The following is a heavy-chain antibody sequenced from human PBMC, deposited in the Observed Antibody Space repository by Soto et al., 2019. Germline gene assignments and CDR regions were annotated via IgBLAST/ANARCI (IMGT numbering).Heavy chain of an antibody. V-gene: IGHV3-74*01. Sequence: EVQLVESGGGLVQPGGSLRLSCSASGFTFSSFWMHWVRQAPGKGLVWVSRINRDGSITGYADSVKGRFSISRDSTKNTPDLQMNSLRADDTAVYYGARVAYGAWGVCDYLGQGTLVTVSS. CDR3: ARVAYGAWGVCDY. CDR1: GFTFSSFW. CDR2: INRDGSIT. J-gene: IGHJ4*02. D-gene: IGHD4-17*01.